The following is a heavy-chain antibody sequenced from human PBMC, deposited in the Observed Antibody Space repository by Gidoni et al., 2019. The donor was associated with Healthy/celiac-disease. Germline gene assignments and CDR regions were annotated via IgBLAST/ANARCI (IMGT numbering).Heavy chain of an antibody. D-gene: IGHD6-19*01. J-gene: IGHJ4*02. CDR3: AKSWLPRLTRNYFDY. V-gene: IGHV3-43*01. Sequence: EVQLVESGGVVVQPGGSLRLSCAASGFTFDDYTMHWVRQAPGKGLEWVSLISWDGGSTYYADSVKGRFTISRDNSKNSLYLQMNSLRTEDTALYYCAKSWLPRLTRNYFDYWGQGTLVTVSS. CDR1: GFTFDDYT. CDR2: ISWDGGST.